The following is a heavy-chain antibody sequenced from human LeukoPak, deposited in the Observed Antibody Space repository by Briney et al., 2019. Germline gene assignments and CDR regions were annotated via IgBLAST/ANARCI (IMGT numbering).Heavy chain of an antibody. CDR2: VNSRGTT. D-gene: IGHD3-22*01. J-gene: IGHJ4*02. CDR3: AATLTYYYDSSGPKTLDY. CDR1: GGSITSAAYF. Sequence: PSRTLSLTCTVSGGSITSAAYFWSWIRRRPGKGLEWVGYVNSRGTTYYSPSLKSRVTVSVDTSKSQFSLRLSSVTAADTAVYYCAATLTYYYDSSGPKTLDYWGQGTLVTVSS. V-gene: IGHV4-31*03.